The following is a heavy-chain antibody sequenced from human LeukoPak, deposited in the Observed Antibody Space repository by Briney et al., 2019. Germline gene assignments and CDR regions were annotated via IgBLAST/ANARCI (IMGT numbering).Heavy chain of an antibody. CDR1: GFTFSSYA. J-gene: IGHJ6*02. CDR2: ISGSGGST. Sequence: PGASLRLSCAASGFTFSSYAMSWVRQAPGKGLEWVSAISGSGGSTYYADSVKGRFTISRDNSKNTLYPQMNSLRAEDTAVYYCAKDLVPAATDYYYYYGMDVWGQGTTVTVSS. CDR3: AKDLVPAATDYYYYYGMDV. V-gene: IGHV3-23*01. D-gene: IGHD2-2*01.